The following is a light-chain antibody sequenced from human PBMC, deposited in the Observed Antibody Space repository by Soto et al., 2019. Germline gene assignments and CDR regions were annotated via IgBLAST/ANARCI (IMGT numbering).Light chain of an antibody. V-gene: IGKV3-20*01. CDR2: GAS. CDR3: QQYDSSPLT. J-gene: IGKJ4*01. CDR1: QSVSSSY. Sequence: IGLTQSPGTLSLSPGERATLSCRASQSVSSSYLAWYHQKPGQAPRLLIYGASSRATGIPDRFSGSGSGTDFTLTISRLEPEDFAVYYCQQYDSSPLTFGGGTKVEIK.